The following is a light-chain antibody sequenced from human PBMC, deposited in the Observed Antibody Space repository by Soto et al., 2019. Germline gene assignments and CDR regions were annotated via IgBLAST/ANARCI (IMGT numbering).Light chain of an antibody. CDR3: QQYGSSPEWT. CDR1: QSVSSSY. V-gene: IGKV3-20*01. J-gene: IGKJ1*01. Sequence: EIVLTQSPGTLSLSLGERATLSCRASQSVSSSYFAWYQQKPGQAPRLLIYGASSRATGIPDRFSGSGSGTDFTLTISRLEPEDFAVYYCQQYGSSPEWTFGQGTKVEIK. CDR2: GAS.